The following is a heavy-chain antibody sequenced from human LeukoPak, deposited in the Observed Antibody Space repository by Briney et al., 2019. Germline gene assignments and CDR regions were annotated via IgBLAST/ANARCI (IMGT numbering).Heavy chain of an antibody. CDR1: GYTFTSYG. CDR3: ATRSSSGYYQIDY. CDR2: FDPEDGET. V-gene: IGHV1-24*01. Sequence: ASVKVSCKASGYTFTSYGISWVRQAPGQGLEWMGGFDPEDGETIYAQKFQGRVTMTEDTSTDTAYMELSSLRSEDTAVYYCATRSSSGYYQIDYWGQGTLVTVSS. J-gene: IGHJ4*02. D-gene: IGHD3-22*01.